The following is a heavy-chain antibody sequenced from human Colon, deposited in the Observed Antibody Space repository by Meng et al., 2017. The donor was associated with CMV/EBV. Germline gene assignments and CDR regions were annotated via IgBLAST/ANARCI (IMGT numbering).Heavy chain of an antibody. Sequence: QVDPVRSGAGVKWPGASVKVSCKTSGYTFSDYYMHWVRPAPGQGLEWMGWIRSDGSATNYAQKFRGRVTMTRDASVSTAYMELSGLTSDDTAVYFCVRSSGWSLFDYWGPGALVTVSS. J-gene: IGHJ4*02. CDR2: IRSDGSAT. D-gene: IGHD6-19*01. CDR1: GYTFSDYY. V-gene: IGHV1-2*02. CDR3: VRSSGWSLFDY.